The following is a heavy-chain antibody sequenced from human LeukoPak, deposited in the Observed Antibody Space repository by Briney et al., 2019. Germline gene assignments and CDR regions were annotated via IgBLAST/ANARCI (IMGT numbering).Heavy chain of an antibody. V-gene: IGHV3-11*01. CDR3: AKARMVYDY. CDR2: ISSRGSTM. J-gene: IGHJ4*02. CDR1: GFSFSDYY. Sequence: GGSLRLSCAASGFSFSDYYMNWIRQAPGKGLEWVSYISSRGSTMYYADSVKSRFTISRDNTKNSLYLQMNILTAEDTAVYYGAKARMVYDYWGQGTLVTVSS. D-gene: IGHD3-10*01.